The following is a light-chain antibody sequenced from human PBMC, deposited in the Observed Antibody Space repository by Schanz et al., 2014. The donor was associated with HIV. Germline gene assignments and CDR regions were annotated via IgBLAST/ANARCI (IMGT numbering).Light chain of an antibody. Sequence: QTVVTQEPSFSVSPGGTVTLTCGLSSGSVPTSSYPTWYRQPPGHPPPPLIYNTDTRSSGIPDRFSGSILGNKAALTITGAQADDESEYYCVLYMGGDIYWVFGGGTKLTVL. CDR1: SGSVPTSSY. V-gene: IGLV8-61*01. J-gene: IGLJ3*02. CDR3: VLYMGGDIYWV. CDR2: NTD.